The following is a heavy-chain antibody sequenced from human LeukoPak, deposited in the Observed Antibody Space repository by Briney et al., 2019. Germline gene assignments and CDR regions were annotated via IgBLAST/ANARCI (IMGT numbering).Heavy chain of an antibody. Sequence: PGWSLILSCAASGFTFTCWWMSWVRQTPGEVQEWVAIIKQDGREKFYADSVKGRFTISRENAKNSLYLQVNSLRAEATADYYRARVPGVTRYFDSWGQGILVTVSS. CDR1: GFTFTCWW. CDR3: ARVPGVTRYFDS. J-gene: IGHJ4*02. D-gene: IGHD4-23*01. CDR2: IKQDGREK. V-gene: IGHV3-7*01.